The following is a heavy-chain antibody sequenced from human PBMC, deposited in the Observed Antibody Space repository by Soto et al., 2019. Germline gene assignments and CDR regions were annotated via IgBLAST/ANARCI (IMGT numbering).Heavy chain of an antibody. CDR1: GSTFSDYA. CDR2: IVPRFGSP. Sequence: QVQLVQSGAEMRKPGSSLRVSCKASGSTFSDYAFSWVRQAPGQGLEWMGGIVPRFGSPNYAQKFGGRVTITADTSTSTVYMELSGLRFDDTAVYFCARDRIQLRLGKYSFNGMDVWGQGTTITVSS. D-gene: IGHD3-16*01. J-gene: IGHJ6*02. V-gene: IGHV1-69*06. CDR3: ARDRIQLRLGKYSFNGMDV.